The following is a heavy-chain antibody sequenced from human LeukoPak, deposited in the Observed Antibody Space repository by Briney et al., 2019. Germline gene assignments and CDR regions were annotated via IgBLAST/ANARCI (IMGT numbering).Heavy chain of an antibody. J-gene: IGHJ4*02. CDR1: GFTFSSYA. CDR3: VSFYETY. V-gene: IGHV3-48*01. Sequence: GGSLRLSCAASGFTFSSYALNWVRQAPGKGLEWISYISSSSSTIYYTDSVKGRFTISRDNAKNSLYLQMNSLRAEDTAVYYCVSFYETYWGRGTLVTVSS. CDR2: ISSSSSTI. D-gene: IGHD2-2*01.